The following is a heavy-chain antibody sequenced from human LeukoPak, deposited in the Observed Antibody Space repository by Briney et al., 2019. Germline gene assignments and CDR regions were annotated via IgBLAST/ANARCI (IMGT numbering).Heavy chain of an antibody. CDR1: GYTFTAYY. Sequence: ASVKVSCKASGYTFTAYYMHWVRQAPGQGLEWMGWINPNSGGTNYAQKFQGRVTMTRDTSIGTAYMELSRLTSDDTAVYYCAKNVPYSSGWYSDYWGQGTLVTVSS. CDR2: INPNSGGT. D-gene: IGHD6-19*01. V-gene: IGHV1-2*02. J-gene: IGHJ4*02. CDR3: AKNVPYSSGWYSDY.